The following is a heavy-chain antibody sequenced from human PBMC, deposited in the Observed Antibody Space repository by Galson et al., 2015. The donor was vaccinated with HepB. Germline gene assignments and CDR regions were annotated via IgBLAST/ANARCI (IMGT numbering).Heavy chain of an antibody. D-gene: IGHD5-24*01. J-gene: IGHJ4*02. CDR2: IIPIFGTA. CDR1: GGTFSSYA. CDR3: ARGGRRVGGYNPIDY. V-gene: IGHV1-69*13. Sequence: SVKVSCKASGGTFSSYAISWVRQAPGQGLEWMGGIIPIFGTANYAQKFQGRVTITADESTSTAYMELSSLRSEDTAVYYCARGGRRVGGYNPIDYWGQGTLVTVSS.